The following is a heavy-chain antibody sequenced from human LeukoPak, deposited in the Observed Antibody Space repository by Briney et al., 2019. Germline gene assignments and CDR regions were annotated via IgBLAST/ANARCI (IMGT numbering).Heavy chain of an antibody. Sequence: GESLKVSCKGTGYIFTSYWIGWVRQMPGKGLEWMGIIYPGDSNTRYSPFFQGQVTISADRSINTAYLQWNSLKASDTAMYYCARRSTVVARVDYWGQGTLVTVSS. CDR2: IYPGDSNT. CDR1: GYIFTSYW. V-gene: IGHV5-51*01. J-gene: IGHJ4*02. CDR3: ARRSTVVARVDY. D-gene: IGHD4-23*01.